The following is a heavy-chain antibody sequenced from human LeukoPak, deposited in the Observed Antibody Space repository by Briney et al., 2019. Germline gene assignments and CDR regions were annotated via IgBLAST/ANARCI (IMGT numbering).Heavy chain of an antibody. D-gene: IGHD6-19*01. CDR2: INHSGST. CDR3: AKGTSSGWYYFDY. Sequence: ETSETLSLTCAVYGGSFSGYYWSWIRQPPGKGLEWIGEINHSGSTNYNPSLKSRVTISVDTSKNQFSLKLSSVTAADTAVYYCAKGTSSGWYYFDYWGQGTLVTVSS. J-gene: IGHJ4*02. CDR1: GGSFSGYY. V-gene: IGHV4-34*01.